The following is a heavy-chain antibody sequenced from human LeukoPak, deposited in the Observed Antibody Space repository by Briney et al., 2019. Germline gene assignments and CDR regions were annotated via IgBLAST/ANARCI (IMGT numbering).Heavy chain of an antibody. J-gene: IGHJ4*02. CDR1: GYTFTGYY. CDR3: ASHRSSGRKAYDEY. V-gene: IGHV1-2*02. D-gene: IGHD1-26*01. Sequence: ASVKVSCKASGYTFTGYYMHWVRQAPGQGLEWMGWTNPNSGGANYAQKFQGRVTMTRDTSISTAYMELSRLRSDDTAVYYCASHRSSGRKAYDEYWGQGTLVTVSS. CDR2: TNPNSGGA.